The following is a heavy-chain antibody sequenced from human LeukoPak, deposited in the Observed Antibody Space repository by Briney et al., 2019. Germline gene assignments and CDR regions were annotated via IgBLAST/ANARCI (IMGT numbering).Heavy chain of an antibody. CDR3: ARRLPRIKIQDSGSYYRWFDP. D-gene: IGHD1-26*01. V-gene: IGHV4-39*07. J-gene: IGHJ5*02. Sequence: PSETLSLTCTVSGGSISSSSYYWGWIRQPPGKGLEWIGSIYYSGSTYYNPSLKSRVTISVDTSKNQFSLKLSSVTAADTAVYYCARRLPRIKIQDSGSYYRWFDPWGQGTLVTVSS. CDR1: GGSISSSSYY. CDR2: IYYSGST.